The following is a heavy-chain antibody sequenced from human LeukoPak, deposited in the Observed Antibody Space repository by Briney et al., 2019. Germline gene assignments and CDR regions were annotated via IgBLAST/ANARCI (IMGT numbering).Heavy chain of an antibody. CDR2: IYYSGST. Sequence: SETLSLTCTVSGGSISSSSYYWGWIRQPPGKGLEWIGSIYYSGSTYYNPSLKSRVTISVDTSKNQFSLKLSSVTAADTAVYYCARGPPKGELLLDYWGQGTLVTVSS. J-gene: IGHJ4*02. D-gene: IGHD2-15*01. V-gene: IGHV4-39*01. CDR3: ARGPPKGELLLDY. CDR1: GGSISSSSYY.